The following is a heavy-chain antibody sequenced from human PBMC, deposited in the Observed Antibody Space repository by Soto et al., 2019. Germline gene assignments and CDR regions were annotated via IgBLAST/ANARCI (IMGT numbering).Heavy chain of an antibody. J-gene: IGHJ5*02. D-gene: IGHD4-4*01. CDR1: GGSFSGYY. V-gene: IGHV4-34*10. CDR2: INHSGTS. Sequence: SETLSLTCAVYGGSFSGYYWTWIRQPPGTGLEWIGEINHSGTSKYNASLESRITMSLDKSRNQFSLSLSYVTAADTAVYFCARYSPPKKSFDSNPGWLDPWGQGTLVTVSS. CDR3: ARYSPPKKSFDSNPGWLDP.